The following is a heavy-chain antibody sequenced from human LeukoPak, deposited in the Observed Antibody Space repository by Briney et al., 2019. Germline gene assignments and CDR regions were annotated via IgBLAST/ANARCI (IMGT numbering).Heavy chain of an antibody. CDR3: AREDFLNWFDP. CDR2: INPSADST. Sequence: GASVKVSCKASGYPFTSYHIHWVRQAPGQGLEWVGIINPSADSTNYAQKFQGRVTMTRDTSISTAYMELSRLRSDDTAVYYCAREDFLNWFDPWGQGTLVTVSS. J-gene: IGHJ5*02. V-gene: IGHV1-46*01. D-gene: IGHD3/OR15-3a*01. CDR1: GYPFTSYH.